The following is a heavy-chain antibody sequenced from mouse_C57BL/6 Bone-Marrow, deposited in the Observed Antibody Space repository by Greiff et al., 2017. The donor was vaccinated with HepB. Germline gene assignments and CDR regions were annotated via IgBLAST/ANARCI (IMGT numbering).Heavy chain of an antibody. CDR2: IHPNSGST. J-gene: IGHJ2*01. CDR3: ARWAPYYFDY. CDR1: GYTFTSYW. Sequence: QVQLKQPGAELVKPGASVKLSCKASGYTFTSYWMHWVKQRPGQGLEWIGMIHPNSGSTNYNEKFKSKATLTVDKSSSTAYMQLSSLTSEDSAVYYCARWAPYYFDYWGQGTTLTVSS. V-gene: IGHV1-64*01. D-gene: IGHD3-1*01.